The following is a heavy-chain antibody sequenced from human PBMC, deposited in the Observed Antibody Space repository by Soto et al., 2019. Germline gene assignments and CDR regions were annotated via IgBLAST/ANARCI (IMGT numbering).Heavy chain of an antibody. D-gene: IGHD2-15*01. J-gene: IGHJ6*02. Sequence: EVQLVETGGGVVQRGGSLTLSCNASGFSVSSTYMSWVRQAPGRGLEWVAVIESGGSAHYADSVKGRFTISRDDPKNIIYLQMRTLRAEDTAVYYCAKDLGPLRLLNYYFYGLDVWGQGTSVTVSS. CDR1: GFSVSSTY. V-gene: IGHV3-53*02. CDR3: AKDLGPLRLLNYYFYGLDV. CDR2: IESGGSA.